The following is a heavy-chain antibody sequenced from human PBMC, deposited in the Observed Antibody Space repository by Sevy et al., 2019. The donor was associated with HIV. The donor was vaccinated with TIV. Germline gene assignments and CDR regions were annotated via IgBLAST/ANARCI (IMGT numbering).Heavy chain of an antibody. D-gene: IGHD6-13*01. CDR3: ARDRSSSWMNYFFDY. V-gene: IGHV3-30*04. Sequence: GGSLRLSCAASGFTFSTYAMHWVRQAPGNGLEWVAVISHDGSNKSYADSVKGRFTISRDNSKNTLYLQMNSLRAEDTAVYYCARDRSSSWMNYFFDYWGQGALVTVSS. CDR1: GFTFSTYA. J-gene: IGHJ4*02. CDR2: ISHDGSNK.